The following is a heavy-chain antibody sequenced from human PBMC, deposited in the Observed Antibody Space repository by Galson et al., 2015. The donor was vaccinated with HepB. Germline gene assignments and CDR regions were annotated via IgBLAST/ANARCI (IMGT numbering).Heavy chain of an antibody. D-gene: IGHD3-10*01. J-gene: IGHJ6*02. CDR3: AKVGVRTSGGFYLGYYYYGMDV. CDR1: GFTFSSYG. Sequence: SLRLSCAASGFTFSSYGMHWVRQAPGKGLEWVAVISYDGSNKYYADSVKGRFTISRDNSKNTLYLQMNSLRAEDTAVYYCAKVGVRTSGGFYLGYYYYGMDVWGQGTTVTVSS. V-gene: IGHV3-30*18. CDR2: ISYDGSNK.